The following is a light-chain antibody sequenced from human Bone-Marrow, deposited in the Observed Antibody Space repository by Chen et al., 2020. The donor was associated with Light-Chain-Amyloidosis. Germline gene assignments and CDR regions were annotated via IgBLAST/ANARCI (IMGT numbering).Light chain of an antibody. V-gene: IGLV1-40*01. CDR1: SSTIGANYD. CDR2: GTT. J-gene: IGLJ3*02. Sequence: VLKQPPSASGPPGQRLTLSCPGSSSTIGANYDVHWYQQLPGTAPKLLIFGTTNRPSGVPDRFSGSKSGTSASLAITGLQAEDEADYYCQSYDRSLSGSVFGGGTKLTVL. CDR3: QSYDRSLSGSV.